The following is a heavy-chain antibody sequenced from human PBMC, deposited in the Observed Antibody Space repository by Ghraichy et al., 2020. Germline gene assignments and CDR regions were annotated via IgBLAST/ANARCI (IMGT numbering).Heavy chain of an antibody. D-gene: IGHD3-10*01. Sequence: GGSLRLSCAASGFTFSSYAMTWVRQPPGKGLEWVSTISGSGGSTYYADSVKGRFTISRDNSKNTLYLQMNSLRAEDTSVYYCAKRGVDYYGSGSYPFDYWGQGTLVTVSS. CDR1: GFTFSSYA. J-gene: IGHJ4*02. CDR2: ISGSGGST. V-gene: IGHV3-23*01. CDR3: AKRGVDYYGSGSYPFDY.